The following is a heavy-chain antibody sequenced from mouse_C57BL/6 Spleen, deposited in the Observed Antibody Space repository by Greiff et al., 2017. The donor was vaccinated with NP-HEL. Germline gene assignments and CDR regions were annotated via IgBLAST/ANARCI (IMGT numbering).Heavy chain of an antibody. V-gene: IGHV14-4*01. CDR2: IDPENGDT. CDR1: GFNIKDDY. Sequence: VQLQQSGAELVRPGASVKLSCTASGFNIKDDYMHWVKQRPEQGLEWIGWIDPENGDTEYASKFQGKATITADTSSNTAYLQLSSLTSEDTAVDYCTSTVVATRDYWGQGTTLTVSS. D-gene: IGHD1-1*01. CDR3: TSTVVATRDY. J-gene: IGHJ2*01.